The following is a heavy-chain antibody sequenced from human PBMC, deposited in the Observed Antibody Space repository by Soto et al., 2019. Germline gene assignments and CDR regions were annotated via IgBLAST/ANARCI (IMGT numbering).Heavy chain of an antibody. V-gene: IGHV3-21*01. CDR1: GFTFSSHS. J-gene: IGHJ3*02. CDR3: ARDAGPATANAFDI. D-gene: IGHD2-21*02. CDR2: ISSSSSYI. Sequence: GGSLRHSCAASGFTFSSHSMNWGRQAPGKGLEWVSSISSSSSYIYYADSVKGRFTISRDNAKNSLYLQMNSLRAEDTAVYYCARDAGPATANAFDIWGQGTMVTVSS.